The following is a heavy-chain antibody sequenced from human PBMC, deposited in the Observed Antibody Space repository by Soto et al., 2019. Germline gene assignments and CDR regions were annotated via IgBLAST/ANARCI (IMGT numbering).Heavy chain of an antibody. CDR1: GYTFTSYA. Sequence: QVRLVQSGAEEKKPGASVKVSCKASGYTFTSYAMHWVRQAPGQRLEWMGWINAGNGNTKYSQKFQGRVTITRDTSASTAYMELSSLRSEDTAVYYCARAVMWIQAFDIWGQGTMVTVSS. J-gene: IGHJ3*02. CDR2: INAGNGNT. D-gene: IGHD5-18*01. V-gene: IGHV1-3*05. CDR3: ARAVMWIQAFDI.